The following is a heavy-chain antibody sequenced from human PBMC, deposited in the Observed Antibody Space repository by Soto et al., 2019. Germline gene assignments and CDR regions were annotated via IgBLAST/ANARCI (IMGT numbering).Heavy chain of an antibody. J-gene: IGHJ6*02. CDR3: ARGHCATTSCLRQYYDMYV. Sequence: GGSLRLSCVDSGLTMRNFEMNWVRQAPGKGLEWVSYIDHRGITIFYADSVKGRFSISRDNVKNSVSLHMNSLRAEDTAVYYCARGHCATTSCLRQYYDMYVWGQGTTVTVSS. CDR2: IDHRGITI. D-gene: IGHD2-2*01. V-gene: IGHV3-48*03. CDR1: GLTMRNFE.